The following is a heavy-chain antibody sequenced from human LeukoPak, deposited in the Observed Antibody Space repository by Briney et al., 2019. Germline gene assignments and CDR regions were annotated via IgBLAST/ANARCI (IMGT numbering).Heavy chain of an antibody. CDR1: GFTFSSYA. D-gene: IGHD6-19*01. CDR3: AKDGYSSGWYLVGAFDI. J-gene: IGHJ3*02. V-gene: IGHV3-23*01. CDR2: ISGSGGST. Sequence: GGSLRLSCAASGFTFSSYAMSWVRQAPGKGLEWVSAISGSGGSTYYADSVKGRFTISRDNSKNTLYLQMNSLRAEDTAVYYCAKDGYSSGWYLVGAFDIWGQGTMVTVSS.